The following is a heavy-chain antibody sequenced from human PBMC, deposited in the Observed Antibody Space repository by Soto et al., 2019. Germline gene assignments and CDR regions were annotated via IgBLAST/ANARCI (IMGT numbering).Heavy chain of an antibody. CDR3: AKFNRADTAMVPGGRTFDY. V-gene: IGHV3-23*01. CDR2: ISGSGGST. CDR1: GFTFSSYA. D-gene: IGHD5-18*01. J-gene: IGHJ4*02. Sequence: HGGSLRLSCAASGFTFSSYAMSWVRQAPGKGLEWVSAISGSGGSTYYADSVKGRFTISRDNSKNTLYLQMNSLRAEDTAVYYCAKFNRADTAMVPGGRTFDYWGQGTLVTVSS.